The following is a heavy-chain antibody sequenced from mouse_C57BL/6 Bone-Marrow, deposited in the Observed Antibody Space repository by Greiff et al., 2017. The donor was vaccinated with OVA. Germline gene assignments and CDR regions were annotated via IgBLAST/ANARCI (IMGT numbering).Heavy chain of an antibody. J-gene: IGHJ3*01. CDR2: IYPRSGNT. CDR3: ARKAWFAY. V-gene: IGHV1-81*01. Sequence: QVQLQQSGAELARPGASVKLSCKASGYTFTSYGISWVKQRTGQGLEWIGEIYPRSGNTYYNETFKGKATLTADKSSSTAYMELRSLTSEDSAVYLCARKAWFAYWGQGTLVTVSA. CDR1: GYTFTSYG.